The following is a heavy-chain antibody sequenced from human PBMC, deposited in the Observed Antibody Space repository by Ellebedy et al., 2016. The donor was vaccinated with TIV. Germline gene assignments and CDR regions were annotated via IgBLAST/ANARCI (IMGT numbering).Heavy chain of an antibody. J-gene: IGHJ6*02. V-gene: IGHV6-1*01. CDR3: ARDPSWCYSCLDV. CDR2: TYFRSRWYN. CDR1: GDSVSHTGSV. Sequence: MPSETLSLTCAISGDSVSHTGSVWNWIRQSPSRGPEWLGRTYFRSRWYNDYAVSVKSRITINSDTSRNQFSLQLNSVTPEDTAVYYCARDPSWCYSCLDVWGQGTTVTVSS. D-gene: IGHD2/OR15-2a*01.